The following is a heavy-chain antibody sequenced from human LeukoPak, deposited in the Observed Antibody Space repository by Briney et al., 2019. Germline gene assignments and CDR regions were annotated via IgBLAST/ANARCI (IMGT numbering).Heavy chain of an antibody. D-gene: IGHD3-22*01. Sequence: SETLSLTCTVSGGSISSYYWSWIRQSPGKGLECIGYIHYTGSTNYNPSLKSRVTISVETSKNQFSLKLKSVTAADTAVYYCAKVMRDYYDSSGNGDYWGQGTLVTVSS. CDR3: AKVMRDYYDSSGNGDY. V-gene: IGHV4-59*01. CDR1: GGSISSYY. J-gene: IGHJ4*02. CDR2: IHYTGST.